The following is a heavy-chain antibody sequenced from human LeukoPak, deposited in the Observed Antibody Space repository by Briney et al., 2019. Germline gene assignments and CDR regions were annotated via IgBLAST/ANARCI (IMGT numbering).Heavy chain of an antibody. V-gene: IGHV3-20*04. CDR3: ARDTSGSYKTNYYYYYYMDV. J-gene: IGHJ6*03. CDR2: INWNGGST. D-gene: IGHD1-26*01. Sequence: GGSLRLSCAASGFTFDDYGMSWVRQAPGKGLEWVSGINWNGGSTGYADSVKGRFTISRDNAKNSLCLQMNSLRAEDTALYYCARDTSGSYKTNYYYYYYMDVWGKGTTVTVSS. CDR1: GFTFDDYG.